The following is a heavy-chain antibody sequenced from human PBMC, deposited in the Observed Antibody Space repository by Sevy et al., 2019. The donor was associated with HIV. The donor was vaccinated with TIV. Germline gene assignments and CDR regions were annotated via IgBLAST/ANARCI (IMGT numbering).Heavy chain of an antibody. CDR3: ARSKIAGVGNFYYDPIGYYSDY. J-gene: IGHJ4*02. Sequence: GGSLRLSCAASGFTFSDYYMTWIRQAPGKGLEWVSHISGSGTSKDYADSVEGRFSISSDNAQSVLHLQMDSLRADDTAVYYCARSKIAGVGNFYYDPIGYYSDYLCQGILVTVSS. D-gene: IGHD3-22*01. V-gene: IGHV3-11*04. CDR2: ISGSGTSK. CDR1: GFTFSDYY.